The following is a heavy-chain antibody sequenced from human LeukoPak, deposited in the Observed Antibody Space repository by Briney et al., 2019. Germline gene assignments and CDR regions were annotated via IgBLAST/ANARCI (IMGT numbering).Heavy chain of an antibody. D-gene: IGHD6-13*01. V-gene: IGHV4-34*01. CDR1: GGSFSGYY. J-gene: IGHJ5*02. CDR2: INHSGST. Sequence: PSETLSLTCAVYGGSFSGYYWSWIRQPPGKGLEWIGEINHSGSTNYNPSLKSRVTISVDTSKNQFSLKLSSVTAADTAVYYCARAKAAAGIFNWFDPWGQGTLVTVSS. CDR3: ARAKAAAGIFNWFDP.